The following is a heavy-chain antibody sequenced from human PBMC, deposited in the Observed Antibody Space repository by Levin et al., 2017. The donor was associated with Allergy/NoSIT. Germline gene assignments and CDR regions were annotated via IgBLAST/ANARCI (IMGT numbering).Heavy chain of an antibody. V-gene: IGHV1-2*02. J-gene: IGHJ6*02. CDR2: INPNSGGT. Sequence: ASVKVSCKTSGYTITDYYMHWVRQAPGHGLEWMGWINPNSGGTHSAEKFQGRVTMTRDTSITTAYMELTRLASDDTAVYYCATKKAGASFGMDVWGQGATVTVSS. D-gene: IGHD3-10*01. CDR3: ATKKAGASFGMDV. CDR1: GYTITDYY.